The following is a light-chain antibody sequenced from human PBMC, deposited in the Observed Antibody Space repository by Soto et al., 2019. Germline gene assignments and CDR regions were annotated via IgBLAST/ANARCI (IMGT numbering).Light chain of an antibody. J-gene: IGKJ2*01. Sequence: EIVMTQSPLSLAVAPGESASITCRSRQRLRHSDGYNYLDWYLQRPGQAPQLLIYLGSLRPGGVRDRSSVCVSGQDFTLRISRVEPDDFGVYCCMQVSRTPPYSFGLGTRLEI. CDR3: MQVSRTPPYS. CDR1: QRLRHSDGYNY. V-gene: IGKV2-28*01. CDR2: LGS.